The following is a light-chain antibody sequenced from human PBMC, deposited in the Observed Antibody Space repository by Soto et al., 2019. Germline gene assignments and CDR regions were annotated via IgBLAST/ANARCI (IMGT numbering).Light chain of an antibody. Sequence: QSALAQPPSASGSPGQSVTISCTGSGSDIGAYNFVSWYQQHPGKAPKLMIFGVTERPSGVPDRFSGSKSGNTASLTVSGLQADDEALYYCSSYAGNNNFLFGGGTKLTVL. CDR3: SSYAGNNNFL. V-gene: IGLV2-8*01. CDR2: GVT. CDR1: GSDIGAYNF. J-gene: IGLJ2*01.